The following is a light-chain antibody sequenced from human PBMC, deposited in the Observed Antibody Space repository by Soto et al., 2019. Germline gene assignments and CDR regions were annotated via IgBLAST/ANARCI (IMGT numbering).Light chain of an antibody. CDR1: QSISSW. J-gene: IGKJ4*01. V-gene: IGKV1-5*01. CDR3: QEYSSYST. CDR2: DAS. Sequence: DLQMTQSPSTLSASVGDRVTITCRASQSISSWLAWYQQKPGKAPKLLIHDASSLESGVPLRFSGSGSGTDFTLTISSLQPDDFATYYCQEYSSYSTFGGGTKVEIK.